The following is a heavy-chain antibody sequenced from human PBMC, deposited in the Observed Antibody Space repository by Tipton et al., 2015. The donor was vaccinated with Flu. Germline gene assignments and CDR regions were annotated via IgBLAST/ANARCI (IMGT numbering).Heavy chain of an antibody. Sequence: TLSLTCTVSGGFITNYYWSWIRQPPGKGLEFIGYIYYTGSAHYNPSLYSRVTMSVDTSKNQFSLKVTSVTAADTAVYYCAKHTVGRIMGDFAYWGQGILVTVSS. CDR2: IYYTGSA. V-gene: IGHV4-59*08. CDR1: GGFITNYY. J-gene: IGHJ4*02. CDR3: AKHTVGRIMGDFAY. D-gene: IGHD3-10*01.